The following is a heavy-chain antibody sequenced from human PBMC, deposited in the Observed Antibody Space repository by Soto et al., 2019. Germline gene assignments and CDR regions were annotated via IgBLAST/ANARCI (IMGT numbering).Heavy chain of an antibody. CDR2: INPETGGT. J-gene: IGHJ6*02. Sequence: ASVKVSCKASGYTFTGYYVHWVREAPGQGLEWMGWINPETGGTSYAQKFQGRVTLSRDTSVNTAYLELSSLRFDDAAVYFCARERFQVISDGMDVWGQGTTVTVSS. D-gene: IGHD2-21*01. CDR1: GYTFTGYY. V-gene: IGHV1-2*02. CDR3: ARERFQVISDGMDV.